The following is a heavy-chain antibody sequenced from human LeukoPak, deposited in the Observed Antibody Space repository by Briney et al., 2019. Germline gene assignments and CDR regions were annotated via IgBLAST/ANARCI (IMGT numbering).Heavy chain of an antibody. CDR3: ARYQTPIAAAGSRYAFDI. CDR2: VYYSGST. D-gene: IGHD6-13*01. Sequence: SETRSLTCTVSGGSIRSYYWSWIRQPPGKGLEWIGYVYYSGSTNYNPSLKSRVTMSVDTSKNQFSLKLSSVTAADTAVYYCARYQTPIAAAGSRYAFDIWGQGTMVTVSS. CDR1: GGSIRSYY. V-gene: IGHV4-59*01. J-gene: IGHJ3*02.